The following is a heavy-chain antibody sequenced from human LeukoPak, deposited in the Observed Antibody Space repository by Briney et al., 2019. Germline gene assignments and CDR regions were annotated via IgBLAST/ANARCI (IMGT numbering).Heavy chain of an antibody. Sequence: GGSLRLSCAASGFTFSSYGIHWVRQAPGKGLEWVAFIRYDGSNKYYTDSMKGRFTISRDNSKNTLYLQMNSLRAEDTAVYYCAKSDYDFLTAASWDYWGQGTLVTVSS. CDR1: GFTFSSYG. CDR3: AKSDYDFLTAASWDY. V-gene: IGHV3-30*02. D-gene: IGHD3-9*01. J-gene: IGHJ4*02. CDR2: IRYDGSNK.